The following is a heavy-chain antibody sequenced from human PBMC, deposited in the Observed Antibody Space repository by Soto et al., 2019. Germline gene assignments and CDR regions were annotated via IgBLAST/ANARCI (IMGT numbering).Heavy chain of an antibody. D-gene: IGHD3-22*01. J-gene: IGHJ5*02. V-gene: IGHV4-38-2*01. Sequence: SETLSLTCAVSGYSISSGYYWVWLRQPPGKGLEWIGSTYHGGSTYYNPSLNSRVTLSIDMTNNHVSLILNSVTAADTAVYYCARVGPWVPYYYDSSPYTFENWFDPWGQGTLVTVSS. CDR3: ARVGPWVPYYYDSSPYTFENWFDP. CDR2: TYHGGST. CDR1: GYSISSGYY.